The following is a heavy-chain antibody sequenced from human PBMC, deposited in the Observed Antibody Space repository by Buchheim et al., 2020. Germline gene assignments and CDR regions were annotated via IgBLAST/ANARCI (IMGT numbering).Heavy chain of an antibody. CDR2: ISSSGSTI. V-gene: IGHV3-48*03. D-gene: IGHD3-3*02. Sequence: EVQLVESGGGLVQPGGSLRLSCAASGFTFSSYEMNWVRQAPGKGLEWVSYISSSGSTIYYADSVKGRFTISRDSSKDTLYLQMNGLRVEDTATYYCAKDLHFWSGMDYWGQGAL. CDR1: GFTFSSYE. CDR3: AKDLHFWSGMDY. J-gene: IGHJ4*02.